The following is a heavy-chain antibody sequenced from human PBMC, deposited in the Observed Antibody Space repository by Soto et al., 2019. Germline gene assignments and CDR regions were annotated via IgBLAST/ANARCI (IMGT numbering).Heavy chain of an antibody. CDR2: IYHSGSI. CDR1: GGSISSGGYS. Sequence: QLQLQESGSGLVKPSQTLSLTCAVSGGSISSGGYSWSWVRQPPGKGLEGIGYIYHSGSIYYNPSLLSRVTISVDRSKTQFSLKLSCVTAADAAVYCCARVPDFWGQGTLVTVSS. V-gene: IGHV4-30-2*01. CDR3: ARVPDF. J-gene: IGHJ4*02.